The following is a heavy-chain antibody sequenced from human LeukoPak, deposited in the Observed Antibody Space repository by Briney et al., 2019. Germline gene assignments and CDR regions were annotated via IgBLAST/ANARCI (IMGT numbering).Heavy chain of an antibody. J-gene: IGHJ6*03. D-gene: IGHD3-10*01. V-gene: IGHV3-30*04. Sequence: GRSLRLSCAASEFTFSTYAMHWVRQAPGKGLEWVAFIRYDGSNKYYADSVKGRFTISRDNSKNTLYLQMNSLRAEDTALYHCAREGYYYGSGSYYWGYYYYYMDVWGKGTTVTISS. CDR3: AREGYYYGSGSYYWGYYYYYMDV. CDR2: IRYDGSNK. CDR1: EFTFSTYA.